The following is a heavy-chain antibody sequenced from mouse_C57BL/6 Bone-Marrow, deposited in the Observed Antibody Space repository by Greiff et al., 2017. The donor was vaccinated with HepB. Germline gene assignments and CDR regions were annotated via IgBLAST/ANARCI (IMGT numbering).Heavy chain of an antibody. CDR2: INPGSGGT. Sequence: VQLQQSGAELVRPGTSVKVSCKASGYAFTNYLIEWVKQRPGQGLEWIGVINPGSGGTNYNEKFKGKATLTADKSSSTAYMQLSSLTSEDSAVYFCARWNGSSYYWYFDVWGTGTTVTVSS. CDR3: ARWNGSSYYWYFDV. D-gene: IGHD1-1*01. CDR1: GYAFTNYL. J-gene: IGHJ1*03. V-gene: IGHV1-54*01.